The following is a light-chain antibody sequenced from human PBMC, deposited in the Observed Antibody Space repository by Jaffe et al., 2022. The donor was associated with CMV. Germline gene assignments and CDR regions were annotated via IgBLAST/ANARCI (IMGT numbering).Light chain of an antibody. Sequence: QSALTQPASVSGSPGQSITIPCNGTNNDVGAYNYVSWYQQHPGKVPQLMSFDVTRRPSGVSNRFSGSKSGNTASLTISGLQAEDEADYYCCSYSTSGIVVFGGGTKVTVL. CDR3: CSYSTSGIVV. V-gene: IGLV2-14*03. CDR2: DVT. J-gene: IGLJ2*01. CDR1: NNDVGAYNY.